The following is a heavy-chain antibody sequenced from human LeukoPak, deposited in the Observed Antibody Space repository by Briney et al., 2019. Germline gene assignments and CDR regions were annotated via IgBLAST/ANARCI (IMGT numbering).Heavy chain of an antibody. D-gene: IGHD1-20*01. Sequence: SETLSLTCAVYGGSFSGYYWSWIRQPPGKGLEWIGEINHSGSTNYNPSLTSRVTISVDTSKNQFSLKLSSVTAADTAVYYCASRPGITGTTDLDVRGKGTTVTVSS. CDR2: INHSGST. V-gene: IGHV4-34*01. CDR3: ASRPGITGTTDLDV. J-gene: IGHJ6*04. CDR1: GGSFSGYY.